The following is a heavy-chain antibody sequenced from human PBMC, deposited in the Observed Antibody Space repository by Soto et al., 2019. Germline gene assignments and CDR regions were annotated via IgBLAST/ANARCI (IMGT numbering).Heavy chain of an antibody. CDR3: ARGHPYSSGWYRGPYYGMDV. CDR1: GGSFSGYY. CDR2: INHSGST. V-gene: IGHV4-34*01. J-gene: IGHJ6*02. Sequence: PSETLSLTCAVYGGSFSGYYWSWIRQPPGKGLEWIGEINHSGSTNYNPSLKSRVTISVDTSKNQFSLKLSSVTAADTAVYYCARGHPYSSGWYRGPYYGMDVWGQGTTVTVYS. D-gene: IGHD6-19*01.